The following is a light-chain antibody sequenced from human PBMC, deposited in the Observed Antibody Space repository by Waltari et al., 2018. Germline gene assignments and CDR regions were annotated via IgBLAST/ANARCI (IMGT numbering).Light chain of an antibody. CDR1: ALPKKY. Sequence: SYELTQPPSVSVSPGQTARITCSGDALPKKYAYWYQQKSGLAPVLGIYEDNQRPSEIPRRFSGSSTGTMATLTISGAQVEDEADYYCYSIDSSDDHYVFGTGTKVTVL. CDR2: EDN. CDR3: YSIDSSDDHYV. J-gene: IGLJ1*01. V-gene: IGLV3-10*01.